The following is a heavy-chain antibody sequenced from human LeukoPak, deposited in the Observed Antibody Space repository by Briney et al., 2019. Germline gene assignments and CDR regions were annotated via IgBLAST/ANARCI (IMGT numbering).Heavy chain of an antibody. CDR3: ATYWDCTGGSCPEYGLTEYFEN. CDR1: GFTFSTYW. J-gene: IGHJ1*01. Sequence: PGGSLRLSCAASGFTFSTYWMSWVRQAPGKGLEWVGNIKGDGSEKYYVDSVKGRFTISRDNAKNSLYLQMNSLRGEDTAVYYCATYWDCTGGSCPEYGLTEYFENWGQGTLVTVSS. CDR2: IKGDGSEK. V-gene: IGHV3-7*01. D-gene: IGHD2-15*01.